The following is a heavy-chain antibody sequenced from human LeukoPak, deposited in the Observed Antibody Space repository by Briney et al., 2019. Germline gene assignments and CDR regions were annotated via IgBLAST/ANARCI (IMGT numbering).Heavy chain of an antibody. D-gene: IGHD6-19*01. V-gene: IGHV1-18*01. J-gene: IGHJ4*02. CDR1: GYIFTNYG. Sequence: GASVKVSCKASGYIFTNYGISWVRQAPGQGLEWMGWISAYNGNTNYAQKVQGRVTMTTDTSTSTAYMELRSLRSDDTAVYYCARQVAVAGMLGGGFRGWVRNTGPFDYWGQGTLVTVSS. CDR2: ISAYNGNT. CDR3: ARQVAVAGMLGGGFRGWVRNTGPFDY.